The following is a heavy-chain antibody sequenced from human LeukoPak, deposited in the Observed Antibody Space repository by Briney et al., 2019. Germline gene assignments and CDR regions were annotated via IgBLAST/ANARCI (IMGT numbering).Heavy chain of an antibody. CDR1: AFTCSRHE. D-gene: IGHD5-18*01. V-gene: IGHV3-13*04. CDR3: AYHTYVDYDGSSDTTIVLGP. Sequence: GGSMRLSCDASAFTCSRHEMHWVRPAAGKGLEWVSGFIPAGDRYYAESVKGRFTISRENAKSSLYLQMNSLRAEVTAVYYFAYHTYVDYDGSSDTTIVLGPWGQGTLVTVSS. CDR2: FIPAGDR. J-gene: IGHJ5*02.